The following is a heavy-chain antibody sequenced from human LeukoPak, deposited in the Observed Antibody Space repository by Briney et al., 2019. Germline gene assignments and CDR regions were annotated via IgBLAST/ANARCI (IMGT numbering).Heavy chain of an antibody. V-gene: IGHV4-39*07. CDR2: IYYSGST. CDR3: ARAHSSGWYTSVWPEKHYYYYMDV. D-gene: IGHD6-19*01. Sequence: KSSETLSLTCTVSGGSISSSSYYWGWIRQPPGKGLEWIGSIYYSGSTYYNPSLKSRVTISVDTSKNQFSLKLSSVTAADTAVYYCARAHSSGWYTSVWPEKHYYYYMDVWGKGTTVTVSS. J-gene: IGHJ6*03. CDR1: GGSISSSSYY.